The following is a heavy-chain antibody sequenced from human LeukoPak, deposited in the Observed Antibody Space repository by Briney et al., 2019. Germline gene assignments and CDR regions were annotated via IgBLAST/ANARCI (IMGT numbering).Heavy chain of an antibody. CDR3: ARIPHPDYADAQ. D-gene: IGHD4-17*01. J-gene: IGHJ4*02. V-gene: IGHV3-48*03. CDR1: GFTFDDYG. CDR2: ISSSGGTM. Sequence: GGSPILSCAASGFTFDDYGMSWVRQAPGKGLEWVSYISSSGGTMDYADSVKGRFTVSRDNGKKLVHLQLNSLRAEDTAVYFCARIPHPDYADAQWGQGTLVIVSS.